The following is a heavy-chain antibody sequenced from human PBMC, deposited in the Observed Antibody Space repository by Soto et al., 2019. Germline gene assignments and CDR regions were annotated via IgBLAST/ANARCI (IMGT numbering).Heavy chain of an antibody. Sequence: QVQLVQSGDEVKKPGASVKVSCKASGDIFVNYGIAWVRQAPGQGLEWMGWISPYTGNTHSASKVQGRLTMTTDTPTSTAYMVLGSLTSDDTAVYYCVMVDNYVTPTPQDVWGQATTVTVSS. CDR3: VMVDNYVTPTPQDV. J-gene: IGHJ6*02. D-gene: IGHD3-16*01. V-gene: IGHV1-18*01. CDR2: ISPYTGNT. CDR1: GDIFVNYG.